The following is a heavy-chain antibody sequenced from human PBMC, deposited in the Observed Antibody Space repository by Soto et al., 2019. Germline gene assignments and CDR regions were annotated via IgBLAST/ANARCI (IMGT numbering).Heavy chain of an antibody. V-gene: IGHV3-33*01. CDR1: GFTFSSYG. CDR2: IWYDGSNK. D-gene: IGHD3-10*01. Sequence: QVQLVESGGGVVQPGRSLRLSCAASGFTFSSYGMHWVRQAPGKGLEWVAGIWYDGSNKYYADSVKGRFTISRDNYTNTLYLQMNILRAEDTAVYYCAREYDGIWFGELLGAFDIWGQGTMVTVSS. J-gene: IGHJ3*02. CDR3: AREYDGIWFGELLGAFDI.